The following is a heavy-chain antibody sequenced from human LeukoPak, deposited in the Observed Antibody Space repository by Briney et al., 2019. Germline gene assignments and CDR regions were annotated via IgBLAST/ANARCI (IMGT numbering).Heavy chain of an antibody. CDR1: GFTFXXXX. Sequence: GRSLRLXXXXSGFTFXXXXXXXVRQAPGXXXXXXAVILXDXSNKYSAXXXXGXXXXXXTNYKNIRNLQMNSLXPEDTAVYYCARDLFYGRYYFDYWGQGTLVTVSS. D-gene: IGHD3-16*01. V-gene: IGHV3-30-3*01. CDR2: ILXDXSNK. CDR3: ARDLFYGRYYFDY. J-gene: IGHJ4*02.